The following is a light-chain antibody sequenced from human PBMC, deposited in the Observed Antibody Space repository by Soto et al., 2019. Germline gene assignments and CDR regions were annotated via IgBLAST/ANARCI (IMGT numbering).Light chain of an antibody. V-gene: IGKV3-20*01. CDR1: QNVANY. CDR2: ESS. J-gene: IGKJ1*01. Sequence: EIGLTQSPSTLSWSAGERATLSCRASQNVANYLDWYQQKPGQAPRLLIYESSNRATGIAARFSGSGSGTDSTLTISRLEPEDFAVYYCQQYGSSQTFGQGTKVDIK. CDR3: QQYGSSQT.